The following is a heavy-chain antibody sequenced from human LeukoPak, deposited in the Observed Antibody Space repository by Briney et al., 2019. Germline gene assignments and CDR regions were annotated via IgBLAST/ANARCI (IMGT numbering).Heavy chain of an antibody. V-gene: IGHV3-23*01. CDR3: AKHGGTTGTTRYFQN. J-gene: IGHJ1*01. Sequence: GGSLRLSCAASGFTFSSYAMSWVRQAPGKGQEWVSAIGGSGVNTQNADSVEGRITISRDNPKNTLYLQMNSLRVEDSAMYYCAKHGGTTGTTRYFQNWGQGTLVTVSS. CDR1: GFTFSSYA. D-gene: IGHD1-1*01. CDR2: IGGSGVNT.